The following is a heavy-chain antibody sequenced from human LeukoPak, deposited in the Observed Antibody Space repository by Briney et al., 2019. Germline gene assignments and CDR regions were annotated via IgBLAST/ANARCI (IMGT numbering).Heavy chain of an antibody. J-gene: IGHJ4*02. CDR3: AKDTQLYDSSGYYRY. CDR2: ISGDGAST. CDR1: GFTFDDYA. D-gene: IGHD3-22*01. Sequence: GGSLRLSCAASGFTFDDYAMHWVRQAPGKGLEWVSLISGDGASTYYADSVKGRFTISRDNSKNSLYLQMNSLRTEDTALYYCAKDTQLYDSSGYYRYWRQGTLVTVSS. V-gene: IGHV3-43*02.